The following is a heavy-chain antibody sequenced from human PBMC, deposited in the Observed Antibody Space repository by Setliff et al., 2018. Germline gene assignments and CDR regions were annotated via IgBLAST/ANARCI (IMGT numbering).Heavy chain of an antibody. Sequence: PGESLRLSCVASGFTFDDYDMAWVRQAPGKGLEWVANIKGDGSEKFYLDSVKGRFTISRDNAKNSLYLQMNSLRAEDTAVYYCARDRISRYYDSGAHAFDIWGQGTMVTVSS. V-gene: IGHV3-7*03. CDR1: GFTFDDYD. CDR3: ARDRISRYYDSGAHAFDI. J-gene: IGHJ3*02. CDR2: IKGDGSEK. D-gene: IGHD3-22*01.